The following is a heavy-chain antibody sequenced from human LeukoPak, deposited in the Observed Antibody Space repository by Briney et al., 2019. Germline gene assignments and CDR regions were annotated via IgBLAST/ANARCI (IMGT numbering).Heavy chain of an antibody. V-gene: IGHV3-15*05. Sequence: GGSLRLSCAASGFTFSNAWMSWVRQAPGKGLEWVGRIKSKTDGGTTDYAAPVKGRFTISRDDSKNTLYLQMNSLRAEDTAVYYCARAFRLDMEYYFDYWGQGTLVTVSS. J-gene: IGHJ4*02. D-gene: IGHD3-3*01. CDR2: IKSKTDGGTT. CDR3: ARAFRLDMEYYFDY. CDR1: GFTFSNAW.